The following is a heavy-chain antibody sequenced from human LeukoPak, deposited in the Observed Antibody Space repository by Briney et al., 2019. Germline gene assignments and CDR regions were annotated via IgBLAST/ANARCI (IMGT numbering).Heavy chain of an antibody. Sequence: ASVKVSCKASGYTFTSYDINWVRQATGHGLEWMGWMNPNSGNTGYAQKFQGGVTITRNTSISTAYMELSSLRSEETAVYYCARAAVGATDYWGQGTLVTVSS. CDR2: MNPNSGNT. CDR1: GYTFTSYD. V-gene: IGHV1-8*03. D-gene: IGHD1-26*01. J-gene: IGHJ4*02. CDR3: ARAAVGATDY.